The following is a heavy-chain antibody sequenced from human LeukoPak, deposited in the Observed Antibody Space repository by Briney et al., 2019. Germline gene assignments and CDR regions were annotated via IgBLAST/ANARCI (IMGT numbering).Heavy chain of an antibody. CDR2: ISGSGGSA. Sequence: GGSLRLSCAASGFTFSSYGMSWVRQAPGKGLEWVSEISGSGGSANYADSVKGRFTISRDNSKNTLYLQMNSLRAEDTAVYYCAKDWGDTIMARETAFDPWGQGILVTVSS. J-gene: IGHJ5*02. V-gene: IGHV3-23*01. D-gene: IGHD5-12*01. CDR1: GFTFSSYG. CDR3: AKDWGDTIMARETAFDP.